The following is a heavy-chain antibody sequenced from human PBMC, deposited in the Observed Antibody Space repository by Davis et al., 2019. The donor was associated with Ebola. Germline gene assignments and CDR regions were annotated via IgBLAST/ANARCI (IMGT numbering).Heavy chain of an antibody. Sequence: PGGSLRLSCITSIFTFTANSMNWVRQAPGKGLEWISYISSSGGTTYYADFVQGRFTISRDNSKKSLYLQMNSLRDEDTAVYYCVRASSGSYYSVFDNWGQGSLVTVTS. CDR1: IFTFTANS. D-gene: IGHD1-26*01. V-gene: IGHV3-48*02. J-gene: IGHJ4*02. CDR2: ISSSGGTT. CDR3: VRASSGSYYSVFDN.